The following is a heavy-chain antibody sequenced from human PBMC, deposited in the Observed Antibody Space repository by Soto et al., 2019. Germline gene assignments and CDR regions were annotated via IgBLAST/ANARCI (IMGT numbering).Heavy chain of an antibody. CDR3: ARYQVAAAFTS. D-gene: IGHD6-13*01. V-gene: IGHV1-8*01. J-gene: IGHJ5*02. Sequence: GASVKVSCKASGHTFTNLDINWVRQATGQGLEWMGWMNPNSDTGYAQKFQGRITITRDTSTGTVYMELSSLRSDDTAVYYCARYQVAAAFTSWGQGTPVTVSS. CDR1: GHTFTNLD. CDR2: MNPNSDT.